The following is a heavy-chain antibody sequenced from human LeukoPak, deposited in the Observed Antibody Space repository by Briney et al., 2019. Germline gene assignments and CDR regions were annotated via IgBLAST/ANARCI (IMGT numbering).Heavy chain of an antibody. J-gene: IGHJ4*02. CDR1: GYILTDYY. V-gene: IGHV1-2*02. D-gene: IGHD6-13*01. CDR2: INPNSGDT. CDR3: ARDLYSSSWSPGVNY. Sequence: ASVNVSCKASGYILTDYYMHWVRQAPGQGLEWMGWINPNSGDTNYAQKFQGRVTMTRDTSISTVYMELRRLRYDDTAAYYCARDLYSSSWSPGVNYWGQGTLVTVSS.